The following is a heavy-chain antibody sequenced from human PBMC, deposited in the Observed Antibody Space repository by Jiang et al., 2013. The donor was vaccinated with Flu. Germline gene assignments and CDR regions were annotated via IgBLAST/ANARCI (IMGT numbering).Heavy chain of an antibody. CDR1: GDSLINDNHN. CDR3: ARDGEAGSYRDWLDP. J-gene: IGHJ5*02. CDR2: VSANGHT. V-gene: IGHV4-61*02. Sequence: PGLVKPSQTLSLTCSVSGDSLINDNHNWSWIRQPAGKGLEWIGRVSANGHTDYNPSLKSRVTMSMDTSRNQFSLRLTSMTAADTAVYYCARDGEAGSYRDWLDPWGQGTLVTVSS. D-gene: IGHD1-14*01.